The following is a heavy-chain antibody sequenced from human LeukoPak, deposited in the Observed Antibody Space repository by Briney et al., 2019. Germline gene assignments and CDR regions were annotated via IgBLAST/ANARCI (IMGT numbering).Heavy chain of an antibody. CDR2: ISAYNGNT. V-gene: IGHV1-18*01. CDR1: AYTFTSYG. D-gene: IGHD2-2*01. Sequence: ASVKVSCKASAYTFTSYGIRWVRQAPGQGLEWMGWISAYNGNTNYAQKLQGRVTMTTDTSTSTAYMELRSLRSDDTAVYYCASLCSSTSCYGDDYWGQGTLVTVSS. CDR3: ASLCSSTSCYGDDY. J-gene: IGHJ4*02.